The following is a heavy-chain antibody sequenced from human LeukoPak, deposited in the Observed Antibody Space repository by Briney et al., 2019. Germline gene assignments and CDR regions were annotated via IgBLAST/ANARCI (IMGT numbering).Heavy chain of an antibody. D-gene: IGHD1-26*01. CDR3: ASGGTYYGAAFDF. Sequence: GGSLRLSCAASAFTFDDYGMSWVRQAPGKGLEWVSGINWNGGSTGYPDSVKGRFTISRDNAKNSLYLQMNSLRAEDTALYYCASGGTYYGAAFDFWGQGTLVTVSS. CDR2: INWNGGST. J-gene: IGHJ4*02. V-gene: IGHV3-20*04. CDR1: AFTFDDYG.